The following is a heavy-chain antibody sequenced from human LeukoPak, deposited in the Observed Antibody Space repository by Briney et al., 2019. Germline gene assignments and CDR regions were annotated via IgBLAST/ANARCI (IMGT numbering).Heavy chain of an antibody. Sequence: ASVKVSCKASGYTFTGYYMHWVRQAPGQGLEWMGWINPNSGGTNYAQKFQGRVTMTRDTSISTAYMELSRLRSDDTAVYYCAREVFGATMIDYWGQGTLVTVSS. CDR2: INPNSGGT. V-gene: IGHV1-2*02. CDR3: AREVFGATMIDY. D-gene: IGHD1-26*01. CDR1: GYTFTGYY. J-gene: IGHJ4*02.